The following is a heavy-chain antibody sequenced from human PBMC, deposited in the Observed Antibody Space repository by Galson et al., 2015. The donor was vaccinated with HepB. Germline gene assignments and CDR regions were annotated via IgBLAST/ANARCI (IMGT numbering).Heavy chain of an antibody. Sequence: SVKVSCKASGYTFTGYYMHWVRQAPGQGLEWMGRINPNSGGTNYAQKFQGRVTMTRDTSISTAYMELSRLRSDDTAVYYCARVRALWFGELLSGGGYYYGMDVWGQGTTVTVSS. CDR2: INPNSGGT. CDR3: ARVRALWFGELLSGGGYYYGMDV. V-gene: IGHV1-2*06. J-gene: IGHJ6*02. D-gene: IGHD3-10*01. CDR1: GYTFTGYY.